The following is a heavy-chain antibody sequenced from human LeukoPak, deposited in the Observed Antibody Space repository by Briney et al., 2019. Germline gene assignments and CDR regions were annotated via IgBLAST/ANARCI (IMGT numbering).Heavy chain of an antibody. CDR3: ARALVATIAPWYGMDV. V-gene: IGHV7-4-1*02. J-gene: IGHJ6*02. Sequence: ASVKVSCKASGYTFTSYAMNWVRQAPGQGLEWMGWINTNTGNPTYAQGFTGRFVFSLDTSVSTAYLQISSLKAEDTAVYYCARALVATIAPWYGMDVWGQGTTVTVSS. CDR1: GYTFTSYA. CDR2: INTNTGNP. D-gene: IGHD5-12*01.